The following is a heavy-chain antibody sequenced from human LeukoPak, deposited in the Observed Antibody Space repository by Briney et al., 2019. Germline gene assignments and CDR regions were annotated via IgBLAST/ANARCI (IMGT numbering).Heavy chain of an antibody. D-gene: IGHD5-18*01. CDR3: AKNGVQLWFKLGGTIDY. Sequence: GRSLRLSCAASGFTFSSYGMHWVRQAPGKGLEWVAVISYDGSNKYYADSVKGRFTISRDNSKNTLYLQMNSLRAEDTAVYYCAKNGVQLWFKLGGTIDYWGQGTLVTVSS. J-gene: IGHJ4*02. V-gene: IGHV3-30*18. CDR1: GFTFSSYG. CDR2: ISYDGSNK.